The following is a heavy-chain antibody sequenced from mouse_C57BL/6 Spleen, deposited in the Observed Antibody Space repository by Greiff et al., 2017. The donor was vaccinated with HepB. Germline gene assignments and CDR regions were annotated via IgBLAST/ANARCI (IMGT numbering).Heavy chain of an antibody. Sequence: VKLLESGPGLVQPSQSLSITCTASGFSLTSYGVHWVRQSPGKGLEWLGVIWSGGSTDDNAAFISRLSISKDNSKSQVFFKMNSLQADDTAIYYCSRNFYGENYAMDYWGQGTSVTVSS. CDR3: SRNFYGENYAMDY. D-gene: IGHD1-1*01. CDR2: IWSGGST. CDR1: GFSLTSYG. J-gene: IGHJ4*01. V-gene: IGHV2-2*01.